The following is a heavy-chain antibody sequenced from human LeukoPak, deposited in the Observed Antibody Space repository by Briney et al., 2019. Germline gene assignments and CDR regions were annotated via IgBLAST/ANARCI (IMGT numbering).Heavy chain of an antibody. Sequence: SQTLSLTCAISGDSVSSNSAAWNWIGQSPSRGLEWLGRTYYRSKWYNDYAVSVKSRITINPDTSKNQFSLQLNSVTPEDTAVYYCARAGYNSRAYYYYGMDVWGQGTTVTVSS. CDR1: GDSVSSNSAA. V-gene: IGHV6-1*01. CDR2: TYYRSKWYN. CDR3: ARAGYNSRAYYYYGMDV. D-gene: IGHD5-24*01. J-gene: IGHJ6*02.